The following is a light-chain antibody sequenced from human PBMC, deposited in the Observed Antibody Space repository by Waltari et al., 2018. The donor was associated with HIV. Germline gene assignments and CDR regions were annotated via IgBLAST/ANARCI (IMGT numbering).Light chain of an antibody. CDR2: YNS. V-gene: IGLV3-21*04. J-gene: IGLJ3*02. Sequence: SYVLTQPPSVSLAPGAAATISCGAWNIGGRSVHWYQQQPGQDPVLVTRYNSARPSGIPDRISGANSGHTATLTITSVEAGDEATYYCQVWDSSNEHVVFGGGTELTVL. CDR1: NIGGRS. CDR3: QVWDSSNEHVV.